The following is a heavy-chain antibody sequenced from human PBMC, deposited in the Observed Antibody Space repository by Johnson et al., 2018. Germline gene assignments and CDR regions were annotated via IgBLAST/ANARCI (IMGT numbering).Heavy chain of an antibody. V-gene: IGHV1-8*01. CDR1: GYTFTSYD. Sequence: QVQLVQSGAEVKKPGASVKVSCKASGYTFTSYDINWVRQATGQGLEWLGWMNPNSGNTDYAQKFQGRVSMTRNTSINTAYMELSSLRSEETAVYYCARLRGYCDFASGRKRCFYDDMDVWGQGTTVTVSS. J-gene: IGHJ6*02. CDR2: MNPNSGNT. CDR3: ARLRGYCDFASGRKRCFYDDMDV. D-gene: IGHD3-3*01.